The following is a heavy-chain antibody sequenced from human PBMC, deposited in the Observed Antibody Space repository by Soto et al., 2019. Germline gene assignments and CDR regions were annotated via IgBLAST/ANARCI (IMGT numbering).Heavy chain of an antibody. D-gene: IGHD3-22*01. Sequence: GGSLRLSCAASGFTFSSYGMHWVRQAPGKGLEWVAVISYDGSNKYYADSVKGRFTISRDNSKNTLYLQMNSLRAEDTAVYYCAKDHSSGYYRWFDPWGQGTLVTVSS. CDR3: AKDHSSGYYRWFDP. CDR1: GFTFSSYG. V-gene: IGHV3-30*18. CDR2: ISYDGSNK. J-gene: IGHJ5*02.